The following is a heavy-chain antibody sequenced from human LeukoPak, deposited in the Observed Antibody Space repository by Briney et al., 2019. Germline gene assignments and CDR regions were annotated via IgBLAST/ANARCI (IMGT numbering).Heavy chain of an antibody. CDR2: INDSGNT. J-gene: IGHJ4*02. CDR1: GGSIRSHY. Sequence: SETLSLTCTVSGGSIRSHYWSWIRQPPEKGLEWIGYINDSGNTNYNPSLKSRVTISVDTSKNQFSLKLSSVTAADTAVYYCAYYDSSDSKYFFDDWGQGTLVTVSS. CDR3: AYYDSSDSKYFFDD. V-gene: IGHV4-59*11. D-gene: IGHD3-22*01.